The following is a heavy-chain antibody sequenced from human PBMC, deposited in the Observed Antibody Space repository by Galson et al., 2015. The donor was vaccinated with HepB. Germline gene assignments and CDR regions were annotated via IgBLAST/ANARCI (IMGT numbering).Heavy chain of an antibody. V-gene: IGHV3-7*01. CDR1: GFTFSSYW. CDR2: IKQDGSEK. J-gene: IGHJ4*02. CDR3: ARGYAPDY. Sequence: SLRLSCAASGFTFSSYWMTWVRQTPGKGLECVANIKQDGSEKSYVDSVKGRFTISRDIAKNSLYLQMNSLRVEDTALYYCARGYAPDYWGQGILVTVSS. D-gene: IGHD1-1*01.